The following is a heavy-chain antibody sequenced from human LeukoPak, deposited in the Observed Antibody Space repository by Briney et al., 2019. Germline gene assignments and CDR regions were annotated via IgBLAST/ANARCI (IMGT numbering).Heavy chain of an antibody. CDR3: ARHSADRASDI. CDR1: GVSIGGYY. D-gene: IGHD6-25*01. CDR2: THHSGTT. J-gene: IGHJ3*02. V-gene: IGHV4-59*08. Sequence: SETLSLTCTVSGVSIGGYYWSWLRQPPGKGLEWLGYTHHSGTTNYNPSVGSRLTTSVDTSRKQVSLKLSSVTAADTAVYYCARHSADRASDIWGQGTLVTVSS.